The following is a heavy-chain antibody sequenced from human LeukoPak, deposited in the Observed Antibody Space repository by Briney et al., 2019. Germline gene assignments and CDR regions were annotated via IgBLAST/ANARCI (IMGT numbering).Heavy chain of an antibody. CDR1: GFTFSSYS. Sequence: GGSLRLSCAASGFTFSSYSMNWVRQAPGKGLEWVSSTSSSSSYIYYADSVKGRFTISRDNAKNSLYLQMNSLRAEDTAVYYCARGVVVPVPSYNGPLDVWGKGTTVTVSS. CDR2: TSSSSSYI. CDR3: ARGVVVPVPSYNGPLDV. D-gene: IGHD2-2*01. J-gene: IGHJ6*04. V-gene: IGHV3-21*01.